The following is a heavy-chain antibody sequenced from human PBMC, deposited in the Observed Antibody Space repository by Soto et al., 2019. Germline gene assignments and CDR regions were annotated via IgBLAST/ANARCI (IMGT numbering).Heavy chain of an antibody. J-gene: IGHJ6*02. Sequence: SVKVSCKASGGSFSSYAISWVRQAPGQGLEWMGGIIPIFGTANYAQKFQGRVTITADESTSTAYMELSSLRSEDTAVYYCAGDYYDSSGYDEPYYYYGMDVWGQGTTVTVSS. D-gene: IGHD3-22*01. V-gene: IGHV1-69*13. CDR1: GGSFSSYA. CDR2: IIPIFGTA. CDR3: AGDYYDSSGYDEPYYYYGMDV.